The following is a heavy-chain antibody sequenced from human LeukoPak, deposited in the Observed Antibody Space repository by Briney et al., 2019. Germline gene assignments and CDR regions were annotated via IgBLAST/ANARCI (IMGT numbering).Heavy chain of an antibody. Sequence: GGSLRLSCAASGFTSSSYALNWVRQAPGKGLEWVATVSGSGDRMYHADSVKGRFTISRDNAKNSLYLQMNSLRAEDTAVYYCARLYSSGWYGWFDPWGQGTLVTVSS. V-gene: IGHV3-23*01. D-gene: IGHD6-19*01. CDR1: GFTSSSYA. CDR2: VSGSGDRM. CDR3: ARLYSSGWYGWFDP. J-gene: IGHJ5*02.